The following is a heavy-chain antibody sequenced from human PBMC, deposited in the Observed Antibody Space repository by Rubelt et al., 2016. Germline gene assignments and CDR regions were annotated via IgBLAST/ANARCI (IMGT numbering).Heavy chain of an antibody. CDR1: TFTSYG. J-gene: IGHJ4*02. V-gene: IGHV1-18*01. CDR2: ISAYNGNT. Sequence: TFTSYGITWVRQAPGQGLEWMGWISAYNGNTNYAQTFQGRVTMTTDTSTTTAYMELRGLRSDDTAVYYCAREISLTVWGQGTLVTVSS. CDR3: AREISLTV. D-gene: IGHD3-3*02.